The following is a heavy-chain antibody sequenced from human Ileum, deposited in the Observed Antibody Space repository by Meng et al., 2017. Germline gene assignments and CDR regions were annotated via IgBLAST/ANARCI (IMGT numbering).Heavy chain of an antibody. Sequence: QMQLQESGPGLVKPSGTLSLTCGVSGGSISSSSHCCDWIRQPPGKGLEWIGSICYSGNTYYNPSLKSRVSMSVDTSKKQISLKLNSVTAADTAVYYCARRTGEVDLLDYWGQGTLVTVSS. D-gene: IGHD7-27*01. CDR1: GGSISSSSHC. CDR2: ICYSGNT. CDR3: ARRTGEVDLLDY. J-gene: IGHJ4*02. V-gene: IGHV4-39*01.